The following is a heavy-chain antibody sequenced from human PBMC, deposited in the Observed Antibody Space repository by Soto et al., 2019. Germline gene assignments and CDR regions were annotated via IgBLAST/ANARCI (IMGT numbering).Heavy chain of an antibody. CDR1: GGTFSSYA. D-gene: IGHD5-18*01. CDR3: ARDGRYSYGTYYYGMDV. Sequence: VQLVQSGAEVKKPGSSVKVSCKASGGTFSSYAISWVRQAPGQGLEWMGGIIPIFGTANYAQKFQGRVTITADESTSTAYMELSSLRSEDTAVYYCARDGRYSYGTYYYGMDVWGQGTTVTVSS. V-gene: IGHV1-69*01. J-gene: IGHJ6*02. CDR2: IIPIFGTA.